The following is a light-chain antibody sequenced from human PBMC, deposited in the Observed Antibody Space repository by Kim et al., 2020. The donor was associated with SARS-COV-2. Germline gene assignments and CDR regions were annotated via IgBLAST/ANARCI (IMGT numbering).Light chain of an antibody. CDR2: RNN. V-gene: IGLV10-54*01. CDR1: RNNVGKQG. Sequence: NAKNTCNGKRNNVGKQGAALMQKHQGHTPKLLSNRNNNRPSGSSERLYASSSGNTASLTITGLQPEDEADYYWSAWDSRLSAWVFGGRTQLTVL. CDR3: SAWDSRLSAWV. J-gene: IGLJ3*02.